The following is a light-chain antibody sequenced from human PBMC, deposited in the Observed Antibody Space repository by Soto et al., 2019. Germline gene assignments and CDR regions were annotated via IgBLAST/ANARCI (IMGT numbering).Light chain of an antibody. CDR2: GAS. J-gene: IGKJ1*01. CDR3: QQYGSLSWT. Sequence: TQSPATLSVSPGERTTLGCRVSQSVSSNYLAWYQQKPGQAPRLLIYGASTRATGVPDRFSGSGSGTDFTLTISRLEPEDFAVYHCQQYGSLSWTFGQGTKVDI. V-gene: IGKV3-20*01. CDR1: QSVSSNY.